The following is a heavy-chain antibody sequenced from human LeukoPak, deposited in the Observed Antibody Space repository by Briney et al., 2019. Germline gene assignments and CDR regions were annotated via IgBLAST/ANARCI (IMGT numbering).Heavy chain of an antibody. J-gene: IGHJ6*03. CDR2: ISAYNGNT. D-gene: IGHD3-9*01. V-gene: IGHV1-18*01. Sequence: ASVKVSCKASGYTFTSYGISWVRQAPGQGLEWMGWISAYNGNTKHAQKLQGRVTMTTDTSTSTAYMELRSLRSDDTAVYYCARGNVLRYFDWLSSAYYMDVWGKGTTVTISS. CDR1: GYTFTSYG. CDR3: ARGNVLRYFDWLSSAYYMDV.